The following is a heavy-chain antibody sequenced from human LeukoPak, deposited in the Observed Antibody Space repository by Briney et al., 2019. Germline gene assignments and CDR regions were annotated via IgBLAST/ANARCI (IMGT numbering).Heavy chain of an antibody. CDR3: ARRRSGVVDY. V-gene: IGHV3-23*01. CDR2: SGSGSST. J-gene: IGHJ4*02. Sequence: PGGSLRLSCAASGFTFSSHAMSWVRQAPGKGLEWVSVSGSGSSTYYADSVKGRFTISRDNAKNSLYLQMNSLRAEDTAVYYCARRRSGVVDYWGQGTLVTVSS. D-gene: IGHD6-19*01. CDR1: GFTFSSHA.